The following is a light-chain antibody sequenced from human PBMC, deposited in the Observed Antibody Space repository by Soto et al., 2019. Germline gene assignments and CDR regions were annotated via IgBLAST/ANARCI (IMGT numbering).Light chain of an antibody. Sequence: DIQMTQSPSSLSASVGDRVTITCRASHTFNSFLNWYQQKRGKPPTPPIYGAFNLRGGVPSRFAGSGGGEEFRLTISSLQPGDFATYYCQQTFSPPFTFGQGTSLELK. CDR2: GAF. V-gene: IGKV1-39*01. J-gene: IGKJ2*01. CDR3: QQTFSPPFT. CDR1: HTFNSF.